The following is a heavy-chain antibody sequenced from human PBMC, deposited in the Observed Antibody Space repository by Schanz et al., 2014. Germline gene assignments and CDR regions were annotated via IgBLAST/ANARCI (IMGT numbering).Heavy chain of an antibody. V-gene: IGHV4-34*02. CDR2: ISYSGST. CDR3: ARDRGHGDLPGDI. D-gene: IGHD4-17*01. J-gene: IGHJ3*02. CDR1: GGSFSSNY. Sequence: QVQLQQWGAGLLKPSETLSLTCAVYGGSFSSNYWSWIRQPPGKGLEWIGFISYSGSTYYNPSLKSRVTISVDTSKNQFSRNLSSATAADTAVYYCARDRGHGDLPGDIWGQGTMVTVSS.